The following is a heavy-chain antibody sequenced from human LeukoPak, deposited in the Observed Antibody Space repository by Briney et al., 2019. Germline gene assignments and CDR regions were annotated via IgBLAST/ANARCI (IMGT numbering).Heavy chain of an antibody. Sequence: GASVKVSCKASGYTFVDYFIHWVRQAPGQGLEWMGRMNTDSGGAEYEQKFQGRVIMTRDTSISTAYVEVSGLTSDDTAVYYCARDFTSTPNWEFDYWGQGTLVTVSS. V-gene: IGHV1-2*06. CDR3: ARDFTSTPNWEFDY. J-gene: IGHJ4*02. CDR1: GYTFVDYF. CDR2: MNTDSGGA. D-gene: IGHD1-26*01.